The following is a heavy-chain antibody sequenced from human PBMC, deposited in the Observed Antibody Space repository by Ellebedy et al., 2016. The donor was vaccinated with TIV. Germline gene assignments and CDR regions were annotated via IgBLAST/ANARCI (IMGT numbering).Heavy chain of an antibody. D-gene: IGHD3-10*01. Sequence: PGGSLRLSCAASGFTFSSYGMHWVRQAPGKGLEWVAVIWYDGSNKYYADSVKGRFTISRDNSKNTLYLQMNSLRAEDTAVYYCAKLVGVGTMVRGVNHPDFDYWGQGTLVTVSS. J-gene: IGHJ4*02. CDR2: IWYDGSNK. CDR1: GFTFSSYG. V-gene: IGHV3-33*06. CDR3: AKLVGVGTMVRGVNHPDFDY.